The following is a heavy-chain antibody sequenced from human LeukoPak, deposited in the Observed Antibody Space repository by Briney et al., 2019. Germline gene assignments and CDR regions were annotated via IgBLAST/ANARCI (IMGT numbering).Heavy chain of an antibody. J-gene: IGHJ4*02. D-gene: IGHD3-16*01. V-gene: IGHV4-30-2*01. CDR2: IYHSGST. CDR1: GGSISSGGYS. CDR3: ARWGGAPRPALDY. Sequence: SETLSLTCAVSGGSISSGGYSWSWIRQPPGKGLEWIGYIYHSGSTYYNPSLKSRVIISVDRSKNQFSLKLSSVTAADTAVYYCARWGGAPRPALDYWGQGTLVTVSS.